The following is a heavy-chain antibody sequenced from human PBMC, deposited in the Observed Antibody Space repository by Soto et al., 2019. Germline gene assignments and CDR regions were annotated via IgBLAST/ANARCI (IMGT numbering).Heavy chain of an antibody. J-gene: IGHJ4*02. D-gene: IGHD4-17*01. CDR3: APHGPFYGDFPR. CDR1: GGTFSSYT. Sequence: SVKVSCKASGGTFSSYTISWVRQAPGQGLEWMGRIIPILGIANYAQKYQGRVTITADKSTSTAYMELSSLRSEDTAVYYCAPHGPFYGDFPRWGQGTLVTVSS. CDR2: IIPILGIA. V-gene: IGHV1-69*02.